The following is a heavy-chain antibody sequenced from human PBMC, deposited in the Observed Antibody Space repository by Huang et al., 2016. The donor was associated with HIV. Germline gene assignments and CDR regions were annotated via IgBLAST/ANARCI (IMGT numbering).Heavy chain of an antibody. CDR1: GGSFSRSY. V-gene: IGHV4-34*01. D-gene: IGHD3-16*01. J-gene: IGHJ5*02. Sequence: QVQLQQWGAGLLKPSETLSLTCAVYGGSFSRSYWNWIRQSPGKGREWMGQINNVGNTNYNPALESRVSMSVDTSKNQFSLKLNSVTGADTAMYYCAREVMISFGGPFDPWGQGTLVTVSS. CDR2: INNVGNT. CDR3: AREVMISFGGPFDP.